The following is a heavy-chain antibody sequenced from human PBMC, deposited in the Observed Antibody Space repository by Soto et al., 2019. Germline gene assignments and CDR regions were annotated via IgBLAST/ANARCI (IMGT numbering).Heavy chain of an antibody. J-gene: IGHJ6*02. CDR1: GYSFTSYW. V-gene: IGHV5-51*01. Sequence: PGESLKISCKCSGYSFTSYWIGWVRQMPGKGLEWMGIIYPGDSDTRYSPSFQGQVTISADKSISTAYLQWSSLKASDTAMYYCAREVVYDISTGAPMDVWGQGTTVTVSS. CDR3: AREVVYDISTGAPMDV. CDR2: IYPGDSDT. D-gene: IGHD3-9*01.